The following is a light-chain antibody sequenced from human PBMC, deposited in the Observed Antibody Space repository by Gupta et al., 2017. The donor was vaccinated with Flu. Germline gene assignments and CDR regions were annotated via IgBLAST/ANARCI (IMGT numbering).Light chain of an antibody. CDR2: ENN. V-gene: IGLV1-51*02. CDR1: SSNIGNNY. Sequence: QSVLTQPPPVSAAPGQKVPISCSGSSSNIGNNYVSWYQQLPGTAPKLLIYENNKRPSGIPDRFSGSKSGTSATLGITGLQAGDEADYYCGTWDSSMSAAVFGGGTKLTVL. CDR3: GTWDSSMSAAV. J-gene: IGLJ3*02.